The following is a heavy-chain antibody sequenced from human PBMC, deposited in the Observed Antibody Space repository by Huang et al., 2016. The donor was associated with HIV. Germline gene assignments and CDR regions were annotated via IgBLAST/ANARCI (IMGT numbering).Heavy chain of an antibody. D-gene: IGHD3-3*01. CDR3: ARDHHDFWRGYRRMYFFDH. CDR1: GGSISTHY. CDR2: IDYSGSN. J-gene: IGHJ4*02. V-gene: IGHV4-59*11. Sequence: QVQLQESGPGLVKPSETLSLTCTVSGGSISTHYWSWIRQPPGKGLEWIGSIDYSGSNNYSPALTSRVTILLDTSKNQFSLRVNSVTAADTAMYYCARDHHDFWRGYRRMYFFDHWGQGTLVTVSS.